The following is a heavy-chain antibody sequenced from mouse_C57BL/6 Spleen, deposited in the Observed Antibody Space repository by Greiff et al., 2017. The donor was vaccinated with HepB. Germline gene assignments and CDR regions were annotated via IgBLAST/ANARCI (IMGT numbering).Heavy chain of an antibody. Sequence: QVQLKESGPGLVQPSQSLSITCTVSGFSLNSYGVHWVRQSPGKGLEWLGVIWSGGSTDYNAAFISRLSISKDNSKSQVFFKMNRLQADDTAIYYCARKGTTVVADYYAMDYWGQGTSVTVSS. CDR2: IWSGGST. D-gene: IGHD1-1*01. J-gene: IGHJ4*01. CDR1: GFSLNSYG. CDR3: ARKGTTVVADYYAMDY. V-gene: IGHV2-2*01.